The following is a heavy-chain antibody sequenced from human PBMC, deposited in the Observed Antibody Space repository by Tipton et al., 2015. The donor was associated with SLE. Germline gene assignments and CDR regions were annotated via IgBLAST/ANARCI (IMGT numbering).Heavy chain of an antibody. V-gene: IGHV4-4*09. CDR3: ARVDIRAVFEH. CDR2: IYTSGST. Sequence: TLSLTCTVSGGSISSYYWTWIRQSPGKGLEWIGYIYTSGSTNYNPSLKRRLTISLHTSKNQFSLMLSSVTAADTAVYYCARVDIRAVFEHWGRGTLVTVSS. J-gene: IGHJ4*02. CDR1: GGSISSYY. D-gene: IGHD3-9*01.